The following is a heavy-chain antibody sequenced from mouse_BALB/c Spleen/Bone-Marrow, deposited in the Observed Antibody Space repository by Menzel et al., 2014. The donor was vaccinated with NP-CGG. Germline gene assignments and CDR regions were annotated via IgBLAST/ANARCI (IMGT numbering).Heavy chain of an antibody. CDR3: ARDGPYFFDY. CDR2: INSNGGST. V-gene: IGHV5-6-3*01. D-gene: IGHD2-10*01. Sequence: EVKLQESGGGLVQPGGSLKLSCAASGFTFSRYGVSWVRQTPDKRLELVATINSNGGSTYYPDSVKGRFTISRDNAKNTLYLQMSSLKSEDTAMYYCARDGPYFFDYWGRGTTLTVSS. J-gene: IGHJ2*01. CDR1: GFTFSRYG.